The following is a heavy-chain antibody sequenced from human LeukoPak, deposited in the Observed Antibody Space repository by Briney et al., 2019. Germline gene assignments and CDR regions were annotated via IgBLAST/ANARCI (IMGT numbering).Heavy chain of an antibody. CDR3: ARADSSGWWPSHFDY. Sequence: PGGSLRLSCAASGFTFSSYAMSWVRQAPGKGLEWVANIKQDGSEKYYVDSVKGRFTISRDNAKNSLYLQMNSLRAEDTAVYYCARADSSGWWPSHFDYWGQGTLVTVSS. CDR2: IKQDGSEK. V-gene: IGHV3-7*01. J-gene: IGHJ4*02. D-gene: IGHD6-19*01. CDR1: GFTFSSYA.